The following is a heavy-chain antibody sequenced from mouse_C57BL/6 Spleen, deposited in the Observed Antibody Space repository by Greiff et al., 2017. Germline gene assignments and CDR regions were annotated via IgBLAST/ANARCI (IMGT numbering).Heavy chain of an antibody. J-gene: IGHJ1*03. CDR3: ARHDYYGSSHWYFDV. D-gene: IGHD1-1*01. CDR1: GFTFSDYG. CDR2: ISSGSSTI. Sequence: EVQGVESGGGLVKPGGSLKLSCAASGFTFSDYGLHWVRQAPEKGLEWVAYISSGSSTIYYADTVKGRFTISRDNAKNTLFLQMTSLRSEDTAMYYCARHDYYGSSHWYFDVWGTGTTVTVSS. V-gene: IGHV5-17*01.